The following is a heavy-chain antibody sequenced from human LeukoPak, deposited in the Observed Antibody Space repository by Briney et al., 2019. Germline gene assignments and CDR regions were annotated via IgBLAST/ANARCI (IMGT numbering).Heavy chain of an antibody. Sequence: SETLSLTCAVYSGSFSGFYWTWIRQPPGKGLEWIGQINHSRSTHYNPSLKSRVTISVDTSKNQFSLRLSSVTAADTAVYYCARVPKYFDLWGRGTLVTVSS. CDR2: INHSRST. V-gene: IGHV4-34*01. J-gene: IGHJ2*01. CDR1: SGSFSGFY. CDR3: ARVPKYFDL.